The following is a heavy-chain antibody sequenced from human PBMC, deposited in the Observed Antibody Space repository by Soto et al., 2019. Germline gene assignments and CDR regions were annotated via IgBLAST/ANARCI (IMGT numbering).Heavy chain of an antibody. CDR1: GGSISSGDYY. D-gene: IGHD3-22*01. J-gene: IGHJ4*02. CDR3: ARSITMIVVFDY. CDR2: IYYSGST. Sequence: SETLSLTCTVSGGSISSGDYYWSWIRQPPGKGLEWIGYIYYSGSTYYNPSLKSRVTISVDTSKNQFSLKLSSVTAADTAVYYCARSITMIVVFDYWGQGTLVNVSS. V-gene: IGHV4-30-4*01.